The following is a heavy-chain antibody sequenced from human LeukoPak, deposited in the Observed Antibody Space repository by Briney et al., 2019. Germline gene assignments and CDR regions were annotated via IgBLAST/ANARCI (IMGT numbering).Heavy chain of an antibody. CDR1: GLTVTNAW. D-gene: IGHD3-10*01. CDR3: TTGIRGD. CDR2: IASKTDGGAT. J-gene: IGHJ4*02. Sequence: GGSLRLSCSASGLTVTNAWMNWVRQAPGEGLDWVGRIASKTDGGATDYAAPVKGGFTTSRDDSKNTLNLQMNSLKTEDTAVYYCTTGIRGDWGQGTLVTVSS. V-gene: IGHV3-15*07.